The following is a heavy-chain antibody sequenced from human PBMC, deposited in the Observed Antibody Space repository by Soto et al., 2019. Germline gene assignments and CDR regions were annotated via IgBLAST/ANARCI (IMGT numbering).Heavy chain of an antibody. CDR2: ISAYNGNT. V-gene: IGHV1-18*01. J-gene: IGHJ4*02. Sequence: QIQLVQSGAEVKKPGASVKVSCKASGYTFSSYHITWVRQAPGPGLEWMGWISAYNGNTNYAQNLQGRVTMTTDPSTSTDYMELRSLRSDDTAVYYCARDRPPVDYWGQGTLVTVSS. CDR3: ARDRPPVDY. CDR1: GYTFSSYH.